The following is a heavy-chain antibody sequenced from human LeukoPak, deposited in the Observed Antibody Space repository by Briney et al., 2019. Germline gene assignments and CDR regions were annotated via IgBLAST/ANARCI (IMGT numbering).Heavy chain of an antibody. D-gene: IGHD6-19*01. Sequence: PSETLSLTCTVFGGSISSYFWSWIRQPPGKGLEWSGYIYYSGSTNYSSSLKSRVTISVDTSKNQFSLRLSSVTAADTAIYYCAGGSGWYNYWGQGTLVTVSS. J-gene: IGHJ4*02. CDR1: GGSISSYF. V-gene: IGHV4-59*01. CDR2: IYYSGST. CDR3: AGGSGWYNY.